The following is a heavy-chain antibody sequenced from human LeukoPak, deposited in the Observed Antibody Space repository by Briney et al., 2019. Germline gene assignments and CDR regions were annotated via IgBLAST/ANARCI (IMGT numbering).Heavy chain of an antibody. V-gene: IGHV3-11*04. J-gene: IGHJ4*02. CDR2: ISLSGSTI. CDR3: ARSGYTYGFDY. D-gene: IGHD5-18*01. CDR1: GFTFDDYA. Sequence: RGSLRLSCAASGFTFDDYAMHWVRQAPGKGLEWVSYISLSGSTIHYTDSVKGRFTISRDNARDSLFLQMNSLRAEDTAVYYCARSGYTYGFDYWGQGTLVTVSS.